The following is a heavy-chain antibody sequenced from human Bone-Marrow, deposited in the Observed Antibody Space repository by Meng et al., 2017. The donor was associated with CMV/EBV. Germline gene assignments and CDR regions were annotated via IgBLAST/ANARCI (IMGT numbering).Heavy chain of an antibody. D-gene: IGHD5-12*01. Sequence: SVKVSCKASGDTFSSYAISWVRQAPGQGLEWMGGIIPIFGTANYAQKFQGRVTITADESTSTAYMELSSLRSEDTAVYYCARGVATSRGYYYYYGMDVWGQGTTVTVSS. V-gene: IGHV1-69*13. CDR3: ARGVATSRGYYYYYGMDV. CDR2: IIPIFGTA. CDR1: GDTFSSYA. J-gene: IGHJ6*02.